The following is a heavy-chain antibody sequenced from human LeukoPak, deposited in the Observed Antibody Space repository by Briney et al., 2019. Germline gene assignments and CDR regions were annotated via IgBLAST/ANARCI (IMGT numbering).Heavy chain of an antibody. D-gene: IGHD6-13*01. CDR1: GFSFSGYG. Sequence: PGGSLRLSCAASGFSFSGYGMHWVRQAPGKGLEWVAVISYDGSDKKYGDSVKGRFTISRDDSQNTVYLQMNSVRAEDTAIYFCAKGRCGDSSCWYFDAWAKGTRVTVSS. CDR3: AKGRCGDSSCWYFDA. J-gene: IGHJ4*02. CDR2: ISYDGSDK. V-gene: IGHV3-30*18.